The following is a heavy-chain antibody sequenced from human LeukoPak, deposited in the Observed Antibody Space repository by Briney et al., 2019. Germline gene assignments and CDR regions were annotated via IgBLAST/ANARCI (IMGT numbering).Heavy chain of an antibody. CDR2: IYYIGST. D-gene: IGHD6-13*01. V-gene: IGHV4-59*08. CDR3: ARQGRYMAAAGTPNFDY. J-gene: IGHJ4*02. Sequence: SETLSLACTVSGGSISSYYWSWLRQPPGKGLEWIGYIYYIGSTNYNPSLTSRVPISVDTAKNQVSLKLRFLTAADTAVYYCARQGRYMAAAGTPNFDYWGQGTLVTVSS. CDR1: GGSISSYY.